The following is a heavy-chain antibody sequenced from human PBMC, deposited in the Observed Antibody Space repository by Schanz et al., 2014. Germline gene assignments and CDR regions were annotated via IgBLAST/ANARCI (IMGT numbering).Heavy chain of an antibody. CDR2: ISNNGDST. J-gene: IGHJ4*02. CDR1: GFSVGNNY. CDR3: ARESSNDIVLVPGAVFDH. D-gene: IGHD2-2*01. Sequence: VQLVESGGGLVQPGGSLRLSCAASGFSVGNNYMNWVRQAPGKGLEYISAISNNGDSTYYADSVKGRFTISRDKSKNTVYLQMNSLRPGDTAVYYCARESSNDIVLVPGAVFDHWGQGILGTVSS. V-gene: IGHV3-64*04.